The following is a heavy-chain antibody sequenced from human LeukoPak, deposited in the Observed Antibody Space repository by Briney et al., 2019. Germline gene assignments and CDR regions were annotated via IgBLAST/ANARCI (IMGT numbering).Heavy chain of an antibody. CDR3: AKDSGFAELRADYGMDV. J-gene: IGHJ6*02. V-gene: IGHV3-30*18. CDR2: ISYDGSNK. Sequence: GGSLRLSCATSGFTFTKYGMHWVRQAPGKGLEWVAVISYDGSNKYYADSVTGRFTISRDNSKNTLYLQMNSLRAEDTAVYYCAKDSGFAELRADYGMDVWGQGTTVTVSS. D-gene: IGHD3-10*01. CDR1: GFTFTKYG.